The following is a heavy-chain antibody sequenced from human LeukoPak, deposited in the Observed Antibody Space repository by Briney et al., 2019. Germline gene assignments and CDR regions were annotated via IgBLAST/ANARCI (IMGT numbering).Heavy chain of an antibody. V-gene: IGHV4-30-2*01. J-gene: IGHJ4*02. Sequence: SETLSLTCTVSGGSISSGGYYWSWIRQPPGKGLEWIGYIYHSGSTYYNPSLKSRVTISVDTSKNQFSLKLSSVTAADTAVYYCAREVPAAPYFDYWGQGTLVTVSS. D-gene: IGHD2-2*01. CDR2: IYHSGST. CDR3: AREVPAAPYFDY. CDR1: GGSISSGGYY.